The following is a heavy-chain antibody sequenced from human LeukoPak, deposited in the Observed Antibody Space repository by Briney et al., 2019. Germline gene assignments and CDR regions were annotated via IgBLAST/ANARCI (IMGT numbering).Heavy chain of an antibody. V-gene: IGHV1-69*05. CDR3: ARDHGPYSSGYYYYYGMDV. CDR2: IIPIFGTA. D-gene: IGHD6-19*01. J-gene: IGHJ6*02. CDR1: GGTFSSYA. Sequence: ASVKVSCKASGGTFSSYAISWVRQAPGQGLEWMGGIIPIFGTANYAQKFQGRVTITRDTSASTAYMELSSLRSEDTAVYYCARDHGPYSSGYYYYYGMDVWGQGTTVTVSS.